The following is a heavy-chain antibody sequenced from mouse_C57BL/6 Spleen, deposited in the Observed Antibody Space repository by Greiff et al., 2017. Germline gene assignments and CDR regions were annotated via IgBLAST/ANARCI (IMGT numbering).Heavy chain of an antibody. CDR2: IDPSDSEN. D-gene: IGHD2-4*01. V-gene: IGHV1-52*01. Sequence: VQLQQPGAELVRPGSSVKLSCKASGYTFTSYWMYWVKQRPIQGLEWIGNIDPSDSENHYNQKFKDKATLTVDKSSSTAYMQLSSLTSEDSAVYYCARGLRRTLWYFDVWGTGTTVTVSS. J-gene: IGHJ1*03. CDR1: GYTFTSYW. CDR3: ARGLRRTLWYFDV.